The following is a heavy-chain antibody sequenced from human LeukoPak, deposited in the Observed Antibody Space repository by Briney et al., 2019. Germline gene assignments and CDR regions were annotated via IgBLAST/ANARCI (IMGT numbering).Heavy chain of an antibody. J-gene: IGHJ4*02. CDR2: FDPEDGET. V-gene: IGHV1-24*01. CDR1: GYTLTELS. CDR3: ATTTVYDYVWGSYRPGFDY. D-gene: IGHD3-16*02. Sequence: ASVKVSCKVSGYTLTELSMHWVRQAPGKGLEWRGGFDPEDGETIYAQKFQGRVTMTEDTSTDTAYMELSSLRSEDTAVYYCATTTVYDYVWGSYRPGFDYWGQGTLVTVSS.